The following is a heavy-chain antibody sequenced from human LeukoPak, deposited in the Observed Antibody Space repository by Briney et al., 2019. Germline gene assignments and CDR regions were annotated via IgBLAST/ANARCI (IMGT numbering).Heavy chain of an antibody. J-gene: IGHJ4*02. Sequence: GGSLRLSCAASGFTFSSYAMRWVRPAPGKGLEWVSAISGSGGSTYYADSVKGRLTMSRDNSKNTLYLQMNSLRAEDTAVYYCAKGESRYDILTGYFWPDYFDYWGQGTLVTVSS. V-gene: IGHV3-23*01. CDR3: AKGESRYDILTGYFWPDYFDY. CDR1: GFTFSSYA. D-gene: IGHD3-9*01. CDR2: ISGSGGST.